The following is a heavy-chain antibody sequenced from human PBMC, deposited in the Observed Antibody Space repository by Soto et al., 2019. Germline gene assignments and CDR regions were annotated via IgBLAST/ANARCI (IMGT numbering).Heavy chain of an antibody. D-gene: IGHD4-17*01. Sequence: VQLVESGGGVVRPGGSLRLSCAASGFTFDDYGMSWVRQVPREGLEWVSGINWNGGSTGYADSVKGRFTISRDNAKNSLYLQMNSLRAEDTALYDCARARENYGDSVLDAYDIWGQGTMVTVSS. CDR3: ARARENYGDSVLDAYDI. CDR2: INWNGGST. J-gene: IGHJ3*02. CDR1: GFTFDDYG. V-gene: IGHV3-20*01.